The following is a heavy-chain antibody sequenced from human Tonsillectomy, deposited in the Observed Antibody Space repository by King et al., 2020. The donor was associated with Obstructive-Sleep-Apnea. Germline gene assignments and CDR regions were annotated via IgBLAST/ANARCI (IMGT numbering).Heavy chain of an antibody. J-gene: IGHJ4*02. D-gene: IGHD3-22*01. Sequence: VQLQESGPGLVKPSETLSLTCTVSIYSISSGYYSGWIRQPPGKGLEWIGSVHHSGSTLYNPSLKSRVTISVDTSKNQFSLKLSSVTAADTAVYYCARHRYFDSTGYYYDFDYWGQGTLVTVSS. CDR3: ARHRYFDSTGYYYDFDY. CDR1: IYSISSGYY. V-gene: IGHV4-38-2*02. CDR2: VHHSGST.